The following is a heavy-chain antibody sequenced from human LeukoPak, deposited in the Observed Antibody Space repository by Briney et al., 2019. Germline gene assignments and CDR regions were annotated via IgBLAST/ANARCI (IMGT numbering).Heavy chain of an antibody. Sequence: DPGGSLRLSCAASGFTFSSYEMNWVRQAPGKGLEWISYISASGTLTHYADSVEGRFTISRDNAKNSLYLQMHSLRAEDMALYYCAKDLRYSGSYSAYDAFDIWGQGTMVTVSS. J-gene: IGHJ3*02. V-gene: IGHV3-48*03. CDR1: GFTFSSYE. CDR3: AKDLRYSGSYSAYDAFDI. D-gene: IGHD1-26*01. CDR2: ISASGTLT.